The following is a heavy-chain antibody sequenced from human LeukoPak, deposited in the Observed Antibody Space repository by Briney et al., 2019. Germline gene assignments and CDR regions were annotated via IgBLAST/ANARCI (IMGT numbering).Heavy chain of an antibody. CDR2: INPSGGST. V-gene: IGHV1-46*01. Sequence: GASVKVSCKAFGYTFTRYYMHWVRQAPGQGLEWMGIINPSGGSTSYAQKFQGRVTMTRDMSTSTVYMELSSLRSEDTAVYYCAFNYYGSGSYYNFDYWGQGTLVTVSS. CDR1: GYTFTRYY. J-gene: IGHJ4*02. CDR3: AFNYYGSGSYYNFDY. D-gene: IGHD3-10*01.